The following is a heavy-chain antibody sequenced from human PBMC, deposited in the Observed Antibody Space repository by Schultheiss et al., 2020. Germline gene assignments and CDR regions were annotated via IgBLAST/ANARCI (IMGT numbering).Heavy chain of an antibody. V-gene: IGHV3-48*01. J-gene: IGHJ6*02. CDR2: ISSSSSTI. CDR3: ARYYYDSSGYYYLFYYYGMDV. D-gene: IGHD3-22*01. Sequence: GGSLRLSCAASGFTFSSYSMNWVRQAPGKGLEWVSYISSSSSTIYYADSVKGRFTISRDNAKNSLYLQMNSLRAEDTAVYYCARYYYDSSGYYYLFYYYGMDVWGQGTMVNVSS. CDR1: GFTFSSYS.